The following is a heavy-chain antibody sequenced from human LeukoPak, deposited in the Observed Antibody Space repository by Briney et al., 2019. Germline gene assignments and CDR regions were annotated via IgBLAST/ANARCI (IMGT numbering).Heavy chain of an antibody. J-gene: IGHJ4*02. Sequence: GGSLRLSCAVSRFTFSDYWMRWVRQAPDKGLEWVAAINKDGSEKQYVDSVKGRFTISRDNAKNSVYLQMTSLGAEDTAVYYCATYTQYFGAPGGADYWGLGTLVTVSS. CDR1: RFTFSDYW. V-gene: IGHV3-7*01. D-gene: IGHD2-8*02. CDR3: ATYTQYFGAPGGADY. CDR2: INKDGSEK.